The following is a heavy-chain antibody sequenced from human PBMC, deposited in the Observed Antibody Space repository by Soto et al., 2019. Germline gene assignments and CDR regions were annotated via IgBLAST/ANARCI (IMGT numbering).Heavy chain of an antibody. CDR1: GFSISSANW. Sequence: ETLSLTCTDSGFSISSANWLTWFRQSPLKGLEYIGEIFHDGTANYFPSFERRVAMSVDKSKNQSSLKLTSVTAAYAAIYYCARLVYDTRLDYLYFDSWGQGAQVTVSS. CDR3: ARLVYDTRLDYLYFDS. J-gene: IGHJ4*02. CDR2: IFHDGTA. V-gene: IGHV4-4*02. D-gene: IGHD3-16*01.